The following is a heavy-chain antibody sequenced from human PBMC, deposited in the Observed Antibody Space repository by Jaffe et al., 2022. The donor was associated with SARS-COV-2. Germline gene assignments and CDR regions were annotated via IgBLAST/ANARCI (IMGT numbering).Heavy chain of an antibody. CDR1: GFTFSSYG. CDR3: AKVGREDYFDY. Sequence: QVQLVESGGGVVQPGRSLRLSCAASGFTFSSYGMHWVRQAPGKGLEWVAVISYDGSNKYYADSVKGRFTISRDNSKNTLYLQMNSLRAEDTAVYYCAKVGREDYFDYWGQGTLVTVSS. D-gene: IGHD1-26*01. J-gene: IGHJ4*02. V-gene: IGHV3-30*18. CDR2: ISYDGSNK.